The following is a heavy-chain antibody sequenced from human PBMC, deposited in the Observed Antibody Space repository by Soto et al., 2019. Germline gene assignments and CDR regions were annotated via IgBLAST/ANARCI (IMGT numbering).Heavy chain of an antibody. CDR1: GFTFSSYG. CDR3: ARDLGLIAVAGPFDY. CDR2: IWYDGSNK. V-gene: IGHV3-33*01. D-gene: IGHD6-19*01. Sequence: QVQLVESGGGVVQPGRSLRLSCAASGFTFSSYGMHWVRQAPGKGLEWVAVIWYDGSNKYYADSVKGRFTISRDNSKNTLYLQMNSLRAEDTAVYYCARDLGLIAVAGPFDYWGQGTLVTVSS. J-gene: IGHJ4*02.